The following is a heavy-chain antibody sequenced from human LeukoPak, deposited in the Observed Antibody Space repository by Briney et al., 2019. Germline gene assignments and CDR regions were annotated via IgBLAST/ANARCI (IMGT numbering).Heavy chain of an antibody. V-gene: IGHV1-24*01. CDR3: ARAVRIVGANPLLGPFEYYFDY. D-gene: IGHD1-26*01. J-gene: IGHJ4*02. CDR2: FDPEDGET. CDR1: GYTLTELS. Sequence: GASVKVSCKVSGYTLTELSMHWVRQAPGKGLEWMGGFDPEDGETIYAQKFQGRVTMTEDTSTDTAYMELSSLRSEDTAVYYCARAVRIVGANPLLGPFEYYFDYWGQRTLVTVSS.